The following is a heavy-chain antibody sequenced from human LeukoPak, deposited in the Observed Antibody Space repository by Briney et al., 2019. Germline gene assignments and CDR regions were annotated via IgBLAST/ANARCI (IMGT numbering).Heavy chain of an antibody. V-gene: IGHV3-53*01. CDR1: GFSVSTNY. Sequence: GGSLRVSCAASGFSVSTNYMSWVRQAPGKGLEWVSVIYSGGYTYYADSVKGRFTISRDNSKNTVYLQMNSLRAEDTAIYYCARDEAFDIWGQGTMVTVSS. J-gene: IGHJ3*02. CDR2: IYSGGYT. CDR3: ARDEAFDI.